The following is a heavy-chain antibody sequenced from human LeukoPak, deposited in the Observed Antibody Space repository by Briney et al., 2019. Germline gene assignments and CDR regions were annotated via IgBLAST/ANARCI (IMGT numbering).Heavy chain of an antibody. CDR3: ASRYSSSPFDY. CDR2: MSYDGSNK. Sequence: GGSLRLSCAASGFTFSSYAMHWVRQAPGKGLEWVAVMSYDGSNKYYADSVKGRFTISRDNSKNTLYLQMNSLRAEDTAVYYCASRYSSSPFDYWGQGTLVTVFS. V-gene: IGHV3-30-3*01. J-gene: IGHJ4*02. D-gene: IGHD6-13*01. CDR1: GFTFSSYA.